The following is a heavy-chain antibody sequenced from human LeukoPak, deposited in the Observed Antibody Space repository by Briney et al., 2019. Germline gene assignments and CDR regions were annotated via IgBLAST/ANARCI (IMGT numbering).Heavy chain of an antibody. CDR3: ARDYSGSYSGLGY. CDR2: ISYDGSNK. D-gene: IGHD1-26*01. J-gene: IGHJ4*02. CDR1: GFTSSSYG. Sequence: GGSLRLSCAVSGFTSSSYGMHWVRQAPGKGLEWVAVISYDGSNKYYADSVKGRFTISRDNSKNTLYLQMNSLRAEDTAVYYCARDYSGSYSGLGYWGQGTLVTVSS. V-gene: IGHV3-30*03.